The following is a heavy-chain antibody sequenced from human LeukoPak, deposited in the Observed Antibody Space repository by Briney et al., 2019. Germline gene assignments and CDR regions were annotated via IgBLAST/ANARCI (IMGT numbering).Heavy chain of an antibody. CDR2: IYYSGST. CDR1: GGSISSGGYY. V-gene: IGHV4-31*03. D-gene: IGHD3-22*01. Sequence: SETLSLTCTVSGGSISSGGYYWSWIRQHPGKGLEWIGYIYYSGSTYYNPSLKSRVTISVNTSKNQFSLKLSSVTAADTAVYYCARVRALSYYDSSGDLYYFQYWGQGTLVTVSS. CDR3: ARVRALSYYDSSGDLYYFQY. J-gene: IGHJ4*02.